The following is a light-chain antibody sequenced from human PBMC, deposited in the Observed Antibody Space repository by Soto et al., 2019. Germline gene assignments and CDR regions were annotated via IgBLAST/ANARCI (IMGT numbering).Light chain of an antibody. V-gene: IGLV1-40*01. CDR3: QSYDRSLSGRV. J-gene: IGLJ3*02. Sequence: QSVLTQPPSVSGAPGQRVTISCTGNNSNIGAGYAVHWYQQVTGTAPKLLIYIDNSRPSGVPDRFSGSRSDASASLAITGLQAEDEADYYCQSYDRSLSGRVFGGGTKLTVL. CDR2: IDN. CDR1: NSNIGAGYA.